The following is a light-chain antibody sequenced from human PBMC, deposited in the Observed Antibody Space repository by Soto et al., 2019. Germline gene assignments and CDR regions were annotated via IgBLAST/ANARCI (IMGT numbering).Light chain of an antibody. V-gene: IGLV2-23*02. Sequence: QSVLTQPASVSGSPGQSITISCTGTSSDVGSYNLVSWYQQHPGKAPKLMIYEVSKRPSGVSNRFSGPKSGNTASLTISGLQAEDEADYYCCSYAGSSTLFGTGNKVTVL. CDR2: EVS. CDR1: SSDVGSYNL. CDR3: CSYAGSSTL. J-gene: IGLJ1*01.